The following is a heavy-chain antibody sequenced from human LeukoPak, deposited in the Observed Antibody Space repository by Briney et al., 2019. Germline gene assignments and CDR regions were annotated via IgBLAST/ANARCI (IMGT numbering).Heavy chain of an antibody. D-gene: IGHD3-3*01. CDR2: ISAYNGNT. Sequence: TSVKVSCKASGYTFTSYGISWVRQAPGQGLEWMGWISAYNGNTNYAQKLQGRVTMTTDTSTSTAYMELRSLRSDDTAVYYCARSPNYDFWSGYYPDYWGQGTLVTVSS. V-gene: IGHV1-18*01. CDR1: GYTFTSYG. CDR3: ARSPNYDFWSGYYPDY. J-gene: IGHJ4*02.